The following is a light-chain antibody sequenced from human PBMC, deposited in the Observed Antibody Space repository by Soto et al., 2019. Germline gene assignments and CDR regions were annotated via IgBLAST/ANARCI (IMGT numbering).Light chain of an antibody. CDR3: QQRSNWPRT. V-gene: IGKV3-11*01. CDR1: QSVSSY. J-gene: IGKJ2*01. Sequence: EIVLTQPPATQSLSPGERATLSCRASQSVSSYLAWYQQKPGQAPRLLIYDASNRATGIPARFSGSGSGTDFTLTISSLEPEDFAVYYCQQRSNWPRTFGQGTKLEIK. CDR2: DAS.